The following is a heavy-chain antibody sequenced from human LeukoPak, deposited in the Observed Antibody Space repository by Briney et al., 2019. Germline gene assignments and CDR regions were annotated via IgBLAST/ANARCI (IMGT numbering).Heavy chain of an antibody. D-gene: IGHD3-22*01. V-gene: IGHV4-30-4*02. CDR3: ARRGYYDSSGYPVDY. J-gene: IGHJ4*02. CDR2: IYYSGST. CDR1: GGSISSGDYY. Sequence: SETLSLTCAVSGGSISSGDYYWSWIRQPPGKGLEWIGYIYYSGSTYYNPSLKSRVTISVDTSKNQFSLKLSSVTAADTAVYYCARRGYYDSSGYPVDYWGQGTLVTVSS.